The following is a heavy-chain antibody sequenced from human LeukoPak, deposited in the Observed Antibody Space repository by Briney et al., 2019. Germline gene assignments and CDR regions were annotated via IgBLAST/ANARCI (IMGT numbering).Heavy chain of an antibody. J-gene: IGHJ5*02. Sequence: GASVKVSCKASGYTFTSYGISWVRQAPGQGLEWMGWISAYNGNTNYAQKLQGRVTMTTDTSTSTAYMELRSLRSDDTAVYYCARTRGLYSSGWYITNWFDPWGQGTLVTVSS. CDR2: ISAYNGNT. CDR3: ARTRGLYSSGWYITNWFDP. CDR1: GYTFTSYG. D-gene: IGHD6-19*01. V-gene: IGHV1-18*01.